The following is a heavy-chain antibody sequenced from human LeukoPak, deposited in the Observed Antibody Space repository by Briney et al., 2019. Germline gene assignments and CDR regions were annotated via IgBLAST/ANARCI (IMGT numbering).Heavy chain of an antibody. CDR3: ARDLPPHYPLGAHGGVDY. J-gene: IGHJ4*02. Sequence: GGSLRLSCAASGFTFSSYWMSWVRQAPGKGLEWVANIKQDGSEKYYVDSVKGRFTISRDNAKNSLYLQMNSLRAEDTAVYYCARDLPPHYPLGAHGGVDYWGQGTLVTVSS. D-gene: IGHD3-10*01. CDR1: GFTFSSYW. V-gene: IGHV3-7*01. CDR2: IKQDGSEK.